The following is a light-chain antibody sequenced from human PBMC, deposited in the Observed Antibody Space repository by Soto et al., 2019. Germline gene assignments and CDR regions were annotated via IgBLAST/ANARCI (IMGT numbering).Light chain of an antibody. CDR2: EVS. CDR3: SSYTSSNTLYV. V-gene: IGLV2-14*01. J-gene: IGLJ1*01. Sequence: QSVLTQPASWSGSPGQSITISCTGTISDVGGYNYVSWYQQHPGKAPKLMIYEVSNRPSGVSNRFSGSKSGNTASLTISGLQAEDEADYYCSSYTSSNTLYVFGTGTKVTVL. CDR1: ISDVGGYNY.